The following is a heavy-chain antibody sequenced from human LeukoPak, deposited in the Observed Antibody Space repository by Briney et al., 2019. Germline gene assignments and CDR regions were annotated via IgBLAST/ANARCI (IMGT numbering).Heavy chain of an antibody. CDR1: GGTFSSYA. D-gene: IGHD3-9*01. V-gene: IGHV1-69*13. CDR3: ASLFYDTLTGSYYYGMDV. J-gene: IGHJ6*04. Sequence: SVKVSCKASGGTFSSYAISWVRQAPGQGLEWMGGIIPIFGTANYAQKFQGRVTITADESTSTAYMELSSLRSEDTAVYYCASLFYDTLTGSYYYGMDVWGKGTTVTVSS. CDR2: IIPIFGTA.